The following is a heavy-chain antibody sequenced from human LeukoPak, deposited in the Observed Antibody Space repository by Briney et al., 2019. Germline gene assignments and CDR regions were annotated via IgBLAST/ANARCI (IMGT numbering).Heavy chain of an antibody. J-gene: IGHJ4*02. V-gene: IGHV3-11*01. CDR2: ISSSGSTI. Sequence: GGSLRLSCAASGFTFSDYYMSWIRQAPGKGLEWVSYISSSGSTIYYADSVKGRFTISRDNAKNSLYLQMNSLRAEDTAVYYCARERNYYDSSGYYSTYWGQGTLVTVSS. D-gene: IGHD3-22*01. CDR3: ARERNYYDSSGYYSTY. CDR1: GFTFSDYY.